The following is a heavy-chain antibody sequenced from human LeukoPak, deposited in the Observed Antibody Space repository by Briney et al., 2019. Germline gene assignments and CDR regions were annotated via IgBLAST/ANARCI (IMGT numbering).Heavy chain of an antibody. J-gene: IGHJ3*02. CDR1: GFALSSYA. V-gene: IGHV3-30*04. CDR2: ISYDGSNE. D-gene: IGHD4-11*01. Sequence: PGGSLRLSCAASGFALSSYAMNWVRQAPGKGLEWVAVISYDGSNEYYVDSVKGRFIISRDSSNNTLNLQMNSLRSDDTAVYYCARDAIREATTFAFDIWGQGTLVTVSS. CDR3: ARDAIREATTFAFDI.